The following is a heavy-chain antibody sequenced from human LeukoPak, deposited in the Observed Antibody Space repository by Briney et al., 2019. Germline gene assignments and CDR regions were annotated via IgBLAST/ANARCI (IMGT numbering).Heavy chain of an antibody. CDR3: ARDMTTRTLFAFDI. V-gene: IGHV3-48*03. J-gene: IGHJ3*02. D-gene: IGHD4-17*01. CDR1: GFTFSSYE. Sequence: PGGSLRLSCAASGFTFSSYEMNWVRQAPGKGLEWVSYISSSGSTIYYADSVKGRFTISRDNAKNSLYLQMNSLRAEDTAVYYCARDMTTRTLFAFDIWGQGTMVTVSS. CDR2: ISSSGSTI.